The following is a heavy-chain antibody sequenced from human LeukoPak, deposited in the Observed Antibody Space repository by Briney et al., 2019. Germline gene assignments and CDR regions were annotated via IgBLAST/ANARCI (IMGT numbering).Heavy chain of an antibody. V-gene: IGHV3-15*01. J-gene: IGHJ4*02. D-gene: IGHD5-18*01. CDR2: IKSKPDGGTT. CDR3: TTSSLQLWKMGY. Sequence: GGSLRLSCAASGFSFGAYAMSWVRQAPGKGLEWVGRIKSKPDGGTTDYAAPVQGRFTISGDDSKNTLYLQMNSLKTEDTAVYYCTTSSLQLWKMGYWGQGTLVTVSS. CDR1: GFSFGAYA.